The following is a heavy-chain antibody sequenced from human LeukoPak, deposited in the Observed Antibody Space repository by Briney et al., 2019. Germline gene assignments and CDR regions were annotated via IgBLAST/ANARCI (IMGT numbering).Heavy chain of an antibody. CDR1: GFTFSSYA. CDR2: ISYDGSNK. J-gene: IGHJ4*02. Sequence: GGSLRLSCAASGFTFSSYAMHWVRQAPGKGLEWVAVISYDGSNKYYADSVKGRFTISRDNSKNTLYLQMNSLRAEDTAVYYCARDLSSTMTTGTGRHWGQGTLVTVSS. D-gene: IGHD5/OR15-5a*01. V-gene: IGHV3-30*04. CDR3: ARDLSSTMTTGTGRH.